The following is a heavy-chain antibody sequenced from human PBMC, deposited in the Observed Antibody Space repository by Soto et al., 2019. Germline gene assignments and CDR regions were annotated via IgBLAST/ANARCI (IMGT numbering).Heavy chain of an antibody. CDR2: IHQSGIS. V-gene: IGHV4-4*02. J-gene: IGHJ4*02. Sequence: SETLSLTCAVSSASIDNNWNWVRQPPGKGLEWIGEIHQSGISYKNPSLKSRVTMSVDKSKNQFSLNLSSVTAADTAVYYCARGPSGDKVDYWGQGTLVTVSS. CDR1: SASIDNN. D-gene: IGHD7-27*01. CDR3: ARGPSGDKVDY.